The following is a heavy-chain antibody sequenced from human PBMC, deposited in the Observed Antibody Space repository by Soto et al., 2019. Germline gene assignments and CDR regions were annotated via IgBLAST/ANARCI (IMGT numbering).Heavy chain of an antibody. J-gene: IGHJ5*02. CDR1: GVSFTGYY. CDR3: AKDLTRQLAYWLDP. V-gene: IGHV1-2*02. D-gene: IGHD6-6*01. Sequence: QVQLVQSGAAVKKPGASVKVSCKASGVSFTGYYIHWLRQAPGQGLEWMGWINAHSGGTEYAQKFQGRVTSTRDTSIATAYLTLTSLTSDDTALYYCAKDLTRQLAYWLDPWGQGTQVTVSS. CDR2: INAHSGGT.